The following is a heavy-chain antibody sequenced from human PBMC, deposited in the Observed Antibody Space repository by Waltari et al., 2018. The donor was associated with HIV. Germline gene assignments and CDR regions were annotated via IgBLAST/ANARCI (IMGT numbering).Heavy chain of an antibody. CDR2: IKQDGSEK. J-gene: IGHJ6*02. CDR3: ARIMIFGVVNDYGMDV. D-gene: IGHD3-3*01. Sequence: EVQLVESGGGLVQPGGSLRLSCAASGFTFSSYWMSWVRQAPGKGVEWVDNIKQDGSEKYYVDSVKGRFTISRDNAKNSLYLQMNSLRAEDTAVYYCARIMIFGVVNDYGMDVWGQGTTVTVSS. V-gene: IGHV3-7*01. CDR1: GFTFSSYW.